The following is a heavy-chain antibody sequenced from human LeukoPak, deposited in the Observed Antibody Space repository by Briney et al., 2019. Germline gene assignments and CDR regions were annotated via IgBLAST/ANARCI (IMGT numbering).Heavy chain of an antibody. Sequence: PGESLKISCKGSGYSFTSYWISWARQMPGKGLEWMGRIDPSDSYTNYSPSFQGHVTISADKSNSTAYLQWNSLKASDTAMYYCARQREVATIGYYYYYYGMDVWGKGTTVTVSS. V-gene: IGHV5-10-1*01. CDR1: GYSFTSYW. D-gene: IGHD5-12*01. CDR3: ARQREVATIGYYYYYYGMDV. CDR2: IDPSDSYT. J-gene: IGHJ6*04.